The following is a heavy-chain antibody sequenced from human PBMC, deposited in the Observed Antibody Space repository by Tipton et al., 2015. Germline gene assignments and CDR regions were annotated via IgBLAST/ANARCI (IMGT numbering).Heavy chain of an antibody. D-gene: IGHD2-21*02. CDR1: GDSISSDSYH. CDR3: ARGTASDY. CDR2: IFYLGGT. V-gene: IGHV4-39*01. J-gene: IGHJ4*02. Sequence: TLSLTCTVSGDSISSDSYHWGWIRQPPGKGLEWIGSIFYLGGTLYTPSLKSRLNISIDTSKNQFFLKLHSVTAADTAVYYCARGTASDYWGQGILVTVSS.